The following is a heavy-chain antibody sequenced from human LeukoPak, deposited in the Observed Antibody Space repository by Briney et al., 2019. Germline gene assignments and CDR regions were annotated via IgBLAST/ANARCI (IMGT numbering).Heavy chain of an antibody. D-gene: IGHD2-2*01. J-gene: IGHJ3*02. CDR1: GFSFSSHE. V-gene: IGHV3-48*03. CDR3: ARGGYCSTTICYRRNAFDI. Sequence: PGGSLRLSCAASGFSFSSHEMNWVRQAPGKGLEWVSHISSSGSTTYYADSVKGRFTISRDNAKNTLYLQMNSLRAEDTAVYYCARGGYCSTTICYRRNAFDIWGQGTMVTVSS. CDR2: ISSSGSTT.